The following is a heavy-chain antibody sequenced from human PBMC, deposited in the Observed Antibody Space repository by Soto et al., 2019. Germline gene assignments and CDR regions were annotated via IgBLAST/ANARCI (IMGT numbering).Heavy chain of an antibody. D-gene: IGHD2-8*01. CDR2: ISYDGTDK. V-gene: IGHV3-30*18. Sequence: GGSLRLSCAASGFSFSSYGMHWVRQSPGKGLEWVAVISYDGTDKLYADSVKGRFTFSRDNSKSTLYLQMNSLRGEDTAVYYCAKDLSYDPLGQGYGMDVWGQGTTVTVSS. CDR3: AKDLSYDPLGQGYGMDV. J-gene: IGHJ6*02. CDR1: GFSFSSYG.